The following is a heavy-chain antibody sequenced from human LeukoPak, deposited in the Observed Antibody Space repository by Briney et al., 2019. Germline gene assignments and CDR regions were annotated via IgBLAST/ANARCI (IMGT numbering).Heavy chain of an antibody. J-gene: IGHJ4*02. CDR2: MKSSRDGGTS. CDR3: TTLSNDVHY. Sequence: GGSLRLSCAASGFTFHNAWMTWVRQIPGKGLEWVGRMKSSRDGGTSDYAAPVKGRFTISRDDSKNTLYLHMNSLRAEDTAVYYCTTLSNDVHYWGQGTLVTVS. D-gene: IGHD4-11*01. V-gene: IGHV3-15*01. CDR1: GFTFHNAW.